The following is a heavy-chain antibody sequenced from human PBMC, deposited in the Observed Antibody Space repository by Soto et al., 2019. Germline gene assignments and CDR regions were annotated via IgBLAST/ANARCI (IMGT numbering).Heavy chain of an antibody. D-gene: IGHD1-26*01. CDR3: AIGIESPSYYYYGMDV. V-gene: IGHV4-31*03. CDR2: IYYSGST. Sequence: SETLSLTCTVSGGSISSGGYYWSWIRQHPGKGLEWIGYIYYSGSTYYNPSLKSRVTISVDTSKNQFSLKLSSVTAADAAAYYCAIGIESPSYYYYGMDVWGQGTTVTVSS. CDR1: GGSISSGGYY. J-gene: IGHJ6*02.